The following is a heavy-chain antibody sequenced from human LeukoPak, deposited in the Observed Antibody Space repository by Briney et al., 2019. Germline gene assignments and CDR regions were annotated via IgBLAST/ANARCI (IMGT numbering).Heavy chain of an antibody. J-gene: IGHJ4*02. CDR2: ISAYNGNT. D-gene: IGHD6-19*01. CDR3: ARERAGGIAVAGIPENFDY. CDR1: GYTFTSYG. Sequence: WASVKVSCKASGYTFTSYGISWVRQAPGQGLEWMGWISAYNGNTNYAQKLQGRVTMTTDTSTSTAYMELRSLRSDDTAVYYCARERAGGIAVAGIPENFDYWGQGTLVTVSS. V-gene: IGHV1-18*01.